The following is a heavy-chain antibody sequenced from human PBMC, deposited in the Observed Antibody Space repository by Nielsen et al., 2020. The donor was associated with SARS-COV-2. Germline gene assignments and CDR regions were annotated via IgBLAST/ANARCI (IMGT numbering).Heavy chain of an antibody. J-gene: IGHJ5*01. D-gene: IGHD3-16*01. V-gene: IGHV3-33*05. CDR3: ARNPNYGNEFIIDS. CDR1: GFTFGSYG. CDR2: ISYEGRNR. Sequence: GGSLRLSCAASGFTFGSYGIHWVRQAPGKGLEWVAHISYEGRNRGYADSVKGRFTISRDNSKNTGFLQMNSLRPEDTAFYFCARNPNYGNEFIIDSWGQGTLVTVPS.